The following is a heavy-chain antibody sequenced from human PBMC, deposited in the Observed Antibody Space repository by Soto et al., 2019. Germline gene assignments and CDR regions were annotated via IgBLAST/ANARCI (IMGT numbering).Heavy chain of an antibody. CDR2: ISYDGSNK. CDR3: AKDRGIAVAGPLYYYYYYGMDV. V-gene: IGHV3-30*18. J-gene: IGHJ6*02. D-gene: IGHD6-19*01. Sequence: GSLRLSCAASGFTFSSYGMHWVRQAPGKGLEWVAVISYDGSNKYYADSVKGRFTISRDNSKNTLYLQMNSLRAEDTAVYYCAKDRGIAVAGPLYYYYYYGMDVWGQGTTVTVSS. CDR1: GFTFSSYG.